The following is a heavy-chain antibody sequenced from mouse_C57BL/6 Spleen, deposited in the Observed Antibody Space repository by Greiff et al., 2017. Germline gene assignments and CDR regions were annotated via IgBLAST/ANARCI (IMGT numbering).Heavy chain of an antibody. V-gene: IGHV5-6*01. J-gene: IGHJ3*01. CDR1: GFTFSSYG. CDR3: ASITTVIAPRFAY. D-gene: IGHD1-1*01. CDR2: ISSGGSYT. Sequence: EVKLVESGGDLVKPGGSLKLSCAASGFTFSSYGMSWVRQTPDKRLEWVATISSGGSYTYYPDSVKGRFTISRDNAKNTLYLQMSSLTSEDTAMXYCASITTVIAPRFAYWGQGTLVTVSA.